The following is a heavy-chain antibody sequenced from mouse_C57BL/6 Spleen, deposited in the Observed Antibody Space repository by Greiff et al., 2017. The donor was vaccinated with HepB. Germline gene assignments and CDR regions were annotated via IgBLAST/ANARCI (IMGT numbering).Heavy chain of an antibody. CDR3: ARGNGLFDY. CDR1: GFTFSSYA. V-gene: IGHV5-4*01. CDR2: ISDGGSYT. J-gene: IGHJ2*01. Sequence: VQLQQSGGGLVKPGGSLKLSCAASGFTFSSYAMSWVRQTPEKRLEWVATISDGGSYTYYPDNVKGRFTISRDNAKNNLYLQMSHLKSEDTAMYYCARGNGLFDYWGQGTTLTVSS.